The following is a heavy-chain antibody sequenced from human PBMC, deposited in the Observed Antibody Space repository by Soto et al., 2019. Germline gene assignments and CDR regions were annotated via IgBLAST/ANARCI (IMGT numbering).Heavy chain of an antibody. CDR1: GGSISNVGYY. CDR3: ARDLVEMATASPRRYYYYGMDV. CDR2: IYYSGST. D-gene: IGHD5-18*01. Sequence: SETLSLTWTVSGGSISNVGYYWSLIRQHPGKGLEWIGYIYYSGSTSYNPSLKSRVTISVDTSKNQFSLKLSSVTAADTAVYYCARDLVEMATASPRRYYYYGMDVWGQGTTVTVSS. J-gene: IGHJ6*02. V-gene: IGHV4-31*02.